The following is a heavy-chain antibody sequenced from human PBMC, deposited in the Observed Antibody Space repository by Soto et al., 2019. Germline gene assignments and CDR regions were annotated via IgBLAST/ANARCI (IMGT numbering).Heavy chain of an antibody. D-gene: IGHD2-21*01. CDR2: IDTSETNT. Sequence: EVHLAESGGGLVQPELSLRLSCAASGFTFSNYEFNWVRQAPGKGLELISYIDTSETNTYYAASVKGRFTVSRDNAKNSVYLQMNSLRAEDTAIYYCAREELNCGGDCFAFWGQGALVTVS. CDR3: AREELNCGGDCFAF. V-gene: IGHV3-48*03. J-gene: IGHJ4*02. CDR1: GFTFSNYE.